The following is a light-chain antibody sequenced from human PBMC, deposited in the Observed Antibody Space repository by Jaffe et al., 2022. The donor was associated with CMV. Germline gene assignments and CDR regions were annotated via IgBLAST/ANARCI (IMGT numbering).Light chain of an antibody. Sequence: DIQVTQSPSSLSASVGDRVTITCRTSRTITSFLNWYQQKPGKAPKLLIYAASSLQSGVPSRFSGSASGTTFTLTISSLQPEDFATYYCQESYSPPHSAFGPGTKVDIK. CDR2: AAS. CDR1: RTITSF. V-gene: IGKV1-39*01. J-gene: IGKJ3*01. CDR3: QESYSPPHSA.